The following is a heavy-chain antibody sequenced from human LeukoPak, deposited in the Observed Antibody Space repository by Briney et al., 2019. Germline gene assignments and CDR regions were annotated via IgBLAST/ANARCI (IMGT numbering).Heavy chain of an antibody. CDR2: MKQDGREK. Sequence: SGGSLRLSCAASGFSFSSYWMSWVRQAPGKGLEWVANMKQDGREKYYVDSVKGRFTISRDNAKNSVYLQMNSLKVEDTAVYYCARGEGAAHQDYWGQGTLVTVSS. CDR3: ARGEGAAHQDY. V-gene: IGHV3-7*01. J-gene: IGHJ4*02. CDR1: GFSFSSYW. D-gene: IGHD6-6*01.